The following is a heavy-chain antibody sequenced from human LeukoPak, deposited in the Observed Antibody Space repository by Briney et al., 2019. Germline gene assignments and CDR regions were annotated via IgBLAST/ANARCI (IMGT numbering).Heavy chain of an antibody. CDR3: ARGGHDILTGYYFPLDY. CDR1: GGTFSSYA. J-gene: IGHJ4*02. Sequence: ASVKVSCKASGGTFSSYAISWVRQAPGQGLEWMGGIIPIFGTANYAQKFQGRVTITTDESTSTAYMELSSLRSEDTAVYYCARGGHDILTGYYFPLDYGGQGALVTVSS. CDR2: IIPIFGTA. D-gene: IGHD3-9*01. V-gene: IGHV1-69*05.